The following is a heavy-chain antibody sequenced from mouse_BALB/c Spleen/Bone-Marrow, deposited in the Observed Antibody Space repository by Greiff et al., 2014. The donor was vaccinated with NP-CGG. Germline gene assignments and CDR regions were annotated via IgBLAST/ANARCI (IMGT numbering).Heavy chain of an antibody. D-gene: IGHD1-1*01. CDR1: GFNIKDTY. V-gene: IGHV14-3*02. Sequence: VQLQQSGAELVKPGASVKLSCTASGFNIKDTYMHWVKQRPEQGLEWIGRIDPANGNTKYDPKFQGKATXTADTSSNTAYLQLSSLTSEDTAVYYCASYYYGHYFDYWGQGTTLTVSS. CDR2: IDPANGNT. CDR3: ASYYYGHYFDY. J-gene: IGHJ2*01.